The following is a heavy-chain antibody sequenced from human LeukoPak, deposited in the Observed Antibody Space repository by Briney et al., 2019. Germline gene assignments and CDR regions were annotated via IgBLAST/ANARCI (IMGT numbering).Heavy chain of an antibody. CDR2: ISGSGGST. CDR1: GFTFSSYA. J-gene: IGHJ4*02. V-gene: IGHV3-23*01. CDR3: AKDKPSVTTWVGFSDY. D-gene: IGHD4-17*01. Sequence: PGGSLRLSCAASGFTFSSYAMSWVRQAPGKGLEWVSAISGSGGSTYYADSVKGRFTISRDNSKNTLYLQMNSLRAEDTAVYYCAKDKPSVTTWVGFSDYWGQGTLVTVSS.